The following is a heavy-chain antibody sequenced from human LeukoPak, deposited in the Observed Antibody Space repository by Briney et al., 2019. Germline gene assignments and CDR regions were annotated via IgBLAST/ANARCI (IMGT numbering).Heavy chain of an antibody. Sequence: GESLQISCTASGYSFASSWIAWVRQMPGKGLEGRGIIFPDDSNTGYNPSFQGQVTMSADKSVSTAYLQWSSLKASDTAIYYCARQTRRTAMEDRRIDYWGQGTLVIVSS. CDR2: IFPDDSNT. J-gene: IGHJ4*02. CDR1: GYSFASSW. CDR3: ARQTRRTAMEDRRIDY. D-gene: IGHD1-1*01. V-gene: IGHV5-51*01.